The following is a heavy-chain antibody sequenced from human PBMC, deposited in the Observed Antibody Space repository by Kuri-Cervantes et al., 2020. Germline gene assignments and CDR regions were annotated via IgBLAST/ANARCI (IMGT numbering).Heavy chain of an antibody. V-gene: IGHV3-43D*04. J-gene: IGHJ4*02. Sequence: GGSLRLSCAASGFTFDDYAMHWVRQAPRKGLEWVSLISWDGGSTYYADSVKGRFTISRDNSRNTLYLQMNSLRAENTAVYHCAKYGDYDSDTYPFFDQWGQGTLVTVSS. CDR3: AKYGDYDSDTYPFFDQ. D-gene: IGHD3-22*01. CDR2: ISWDGGST. CDR1: GFTFDDYA.